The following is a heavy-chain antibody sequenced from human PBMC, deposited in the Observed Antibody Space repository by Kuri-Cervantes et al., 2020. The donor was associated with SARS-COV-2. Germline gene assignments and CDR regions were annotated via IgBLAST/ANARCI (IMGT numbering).Heavy chain of an antibody. CDR2: IITILGTA. J-gene: IGHJ4*02. CDR1: GYTFTSYY. V-gene: IGHV1-69*08. Sequence: SVKISCKASGYTFTSYYMHWVRQAPGQGLEWMGRIITILGTANYAQKFQGRVTITADKSTSKSYMELRSLRTEDTAVYYCAREAEYCSSTICYKRQYYFDYWGQGTLVTVSS. D-gene: IGHD2-2*02. CDR3: AREAEYCSSTICYKRQYYFDY.